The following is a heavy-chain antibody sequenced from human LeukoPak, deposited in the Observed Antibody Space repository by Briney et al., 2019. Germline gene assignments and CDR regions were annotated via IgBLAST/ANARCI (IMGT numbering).Heavy chain of an antibody. D-gene: IGHD5-18*01. J-gene: IGHJ4*02. Sequence: GGSLRLSCAASGFTFSSYAMHWVRQAPGKGLEWVAVISYDGSNKYYADSVKGRFTISRDNSKNTLYLQMNNLRPEDTALYYCAKASGYSFGHFDYWGQGTLVTVSS. CDR2: ISYDGSNK. CDR1: GFTFSSYA. CDR3: AKASGYSFGHFDY. V-gene: IGHV3-30*04.